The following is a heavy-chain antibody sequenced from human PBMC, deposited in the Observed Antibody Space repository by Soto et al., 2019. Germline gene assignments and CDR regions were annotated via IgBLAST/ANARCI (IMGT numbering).Heavy chain of an antibody. J-gene: IGHJ4*01. CDR2: IYHSGST. CDR3: ARVPHY. Sequence: QLQLQESGSGLVKPSQTLSLTCAVSGGSISSGGYSWSWIRQPPGKGLEWIGYIYHSGSTYYNPSSKSGVTISVDRSNNHSSLKLSSLTVADTVVYYCARVPHYWCHGTLVTVSS. CDR1: GGSISSGGYS. V-gene: IGHV4-30-2*01.